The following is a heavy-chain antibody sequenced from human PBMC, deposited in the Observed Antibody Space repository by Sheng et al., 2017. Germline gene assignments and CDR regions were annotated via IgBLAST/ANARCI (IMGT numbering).Heavy chain of an antibody. J-gene: IGHJ4*02. CDR2: IRSKAYGGTT. V-gene: IGHV3-49*04. Sequence: EVQLVESGGGLVQPGRSLRLSCTASGFTFGDYAMSWVRQAPGKGLEWVGFIRSKAYGGTTEYAASVKGRFTISRDDSKSIAYLQMNSLKTEDTAVYYCTRGQQLIGYSSGWYVLGYDYWGQGTLVTVSS. CDR3: TRGQQLIGYSSGWYVLGYDY. D-gene: IGHD6-19*01. CDR1: GFTFGDYA.